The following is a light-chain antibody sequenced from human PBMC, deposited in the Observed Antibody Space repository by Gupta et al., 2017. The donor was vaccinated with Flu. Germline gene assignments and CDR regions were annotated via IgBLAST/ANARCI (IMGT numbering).Light chain of an antibody. V-gene: IGKV3-11*01. Sequence: EIVLTQSPATLSLSPGERATLSCRASQSVSSYLAWYQQKPGQAPRLLIYDASNRDTGIPARFSGSGFGKELTLTISSREQEDFAGYYCQQRSNWPSFTFVHGTXVDIK. CDR2: DAS. CDR1: QSVSSY. CDR3: QQRSNWPSFT. J-gene: IGKJ3*01.